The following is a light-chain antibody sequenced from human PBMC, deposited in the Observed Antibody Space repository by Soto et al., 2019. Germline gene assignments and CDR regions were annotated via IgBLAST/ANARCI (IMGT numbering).Light chain of an antibody. CDR3: SSYTSASTHWV. J-gene: IGLJ3*02. CDR1: SSDVGGYNY. V-gene: IGLV2-14*01. Sequence: QSALTQPASVSGSPGQSITISCTGTSSDVGGYNYVSWYQQYPGKAPKLMIYDVTDWPSGVSNRFSGSKSGNTASLTISGLQPEDEADYYCSSYTSASTHWVFGGGTKLTVL. CDR2: DVT.